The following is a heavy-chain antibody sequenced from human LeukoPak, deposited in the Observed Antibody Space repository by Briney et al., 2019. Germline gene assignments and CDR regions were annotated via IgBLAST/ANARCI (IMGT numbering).Heavy chain of an antibody. CDR3: ARQYYDILTGYYNFDY. Sequence: ASVKVSCKASGYTFTGYYMHWVRQAPGQGLEWMGWINPNGGGTNYAQKFQGWITMTRDTSISTAYMELSRLRSDDTAVYYCARQYYDILTGYYNFDYWGQGTLVTVSS. J-gene: IGHJ4*02. D-gene: IGHD3-9*01. CDR2: INPNGGGT. V-gene: IGHV1-2*04. CDR1: GYTFTGYY.